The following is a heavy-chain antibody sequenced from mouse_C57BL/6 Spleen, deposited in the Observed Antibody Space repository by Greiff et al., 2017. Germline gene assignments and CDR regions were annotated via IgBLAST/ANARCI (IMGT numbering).Heavy chain of an antibody. Sequence: VQLQQSGAELVKPGASVKISCKASGYAFSSYWMNWVKQRPGKGLEWIGKIYPGDGDTNYNGKFKGKATLTADKSSSTAYMQLSSLTSEDSAVYFCARGYYGSSPDGWGQGTTLTVSS. V-gene: IGHV1-80*01. CDR1: GYAFSSYW. J-gene: IGHJ2*01. CDR2: IYPGDGDT. CDR3: ARGYYGSSPDG. D-gene: IGHD1-1*01.